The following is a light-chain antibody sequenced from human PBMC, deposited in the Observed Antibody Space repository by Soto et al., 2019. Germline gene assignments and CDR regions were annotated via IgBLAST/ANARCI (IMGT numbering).Light chain of an antibody. CDR3: QQYNNWLTWT. J-gene: IGKJ1*01. CDR2: GAS. CDR1: QSVRSN. Sequence: EIVMTQSPATLSVSPGERATLSCRASQSVRSNLAWYQQNPGQAPRLLSYGASTMATGIPSRFSGSGSGTAFTLTISSLQSEDFAVYYCQQYNNWLTWTFGQGTKVEIK. V-gene: IGKV3-15*01.